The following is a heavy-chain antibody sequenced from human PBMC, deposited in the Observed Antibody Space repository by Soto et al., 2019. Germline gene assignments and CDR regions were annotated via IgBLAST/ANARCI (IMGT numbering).Heavy chain of an antibody. CDR1: GYTFTSCG. CDR3: ARDVTKGLDV. D-gene: IGHD4-4*01. V-gene: IGHV1-18*01. Sequence: ASVKVSCKASGYTFTSCGISWVRQAPGQGLEWMGLINTYNGYTKYPQNFQGRVTMTTDTSTGTVYMELRSLTSDDTAVYYCARDVTKGLDVWGQGTTVTV. CDR2: INTYNGYT. J-gene: IGHJ6*02.